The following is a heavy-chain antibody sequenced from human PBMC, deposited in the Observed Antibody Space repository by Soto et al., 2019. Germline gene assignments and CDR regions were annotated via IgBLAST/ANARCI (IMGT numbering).Heavy chain of an antibody. Sequence: EVQLLESGGGLVQPGGSLRLSCAASGFTFSSYAMSWVRQAPGKGLEWVSAISGSGGSTYYADSVKGRFTISRDNSKNTLYQQMNSLIAEDTAVYYCAKEHVILTGYYPRDFDYWGQGTLVTVSS. D-gene: IGHD3-9*01. CDR1: GFTFSSYA. J-gene: IGHJ4*02. CDR2: ISGSGGST. V-gene: IGHV3-23*01. CDR3: AKEHVILTGYYPRDFDY.